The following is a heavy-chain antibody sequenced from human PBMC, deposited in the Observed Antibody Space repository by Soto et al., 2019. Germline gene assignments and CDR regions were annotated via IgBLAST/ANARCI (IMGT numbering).Heavy chain of an antibody. CDR1: GFTFSSYA. Sequence: QVQLVESGGGVVQPGRSLRLSCAASGFTFSSYAMHWVRQAPGTGLEWVAVISYDGSNKYYADSVKGRFTISRDNSKTTLYLQMNSLRAEDTAVYYCARDQQKTIAVAGTPDYWGQGNLVTVSA. CDR2: ISYDGSNK. J-gene: IGHJ4*02. CDR3: ARDQQKTIAVAGTPDY. V-gene: IGHV3-30-3*01. D-gene: IGHD6-19*01.